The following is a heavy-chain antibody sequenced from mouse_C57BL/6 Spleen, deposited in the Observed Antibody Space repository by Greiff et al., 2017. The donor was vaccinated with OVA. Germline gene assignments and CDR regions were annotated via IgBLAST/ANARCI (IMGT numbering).Heavy chain of an antibody. J-gene: IGHJ3*01. V-gene: IGHV1-18*01. CDR3: ARWDYDYDVNAY. CDR2: INPNNGGT. CDR1: GYTFTDYN. D-gene: IGHD2-4*01. Sequence: VQLQQSGPELVKPGASVKIPCKASGYTFTDYNMDWVKQSHGKSLEWIGDINPNNGGTIYNQKFKGKATLTVDKSSSTAYMELRSLTSEDTAVYDCARWDYDYDVNAYGGQGTLVTVSA.